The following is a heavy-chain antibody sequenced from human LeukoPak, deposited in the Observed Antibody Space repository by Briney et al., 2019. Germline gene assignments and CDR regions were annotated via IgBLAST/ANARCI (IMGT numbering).Heavy chain of an antibody. D-gene: IGHD3-22*01. V-gene: IGHV1-2*02. Sequence: ASVKVSCKASGYTFTGYYMHWVRQAPGQGLEWMGWINPNSGGTNYAQKFQGRVTMTRDTPISTAYMELSRLKSDDTAVYYCARVPDYYDSSGYYSLDYWGQGTLVTVSS. CDR1: GYTFTGYY. CDR2: INPNSGGT. J-gene: IGHJ4*02. CDR3: ARVPDYYDSSGYYSLDY.